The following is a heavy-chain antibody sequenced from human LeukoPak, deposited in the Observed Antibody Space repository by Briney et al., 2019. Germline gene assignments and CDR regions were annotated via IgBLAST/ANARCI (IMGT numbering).Heavy chain of an antibody. CDR1: GYTFTSYG. D-gene: IGHD3-10*01. CDR2: ISAYNGNT. J-gene: IGHJ4*02. V-gene: IGHV1-18*01. CDR3: AREEVRGDLDY. Sequence: ASVTVSFKASGYTFTSYGISWVRQAPGQGLEWMGWISAYNGNTNFAQKLQGRVTMTTDTSTSTAYMELRSLRSDDTAVYYCAREEVRGDLDYWGQGTLVSVSS.